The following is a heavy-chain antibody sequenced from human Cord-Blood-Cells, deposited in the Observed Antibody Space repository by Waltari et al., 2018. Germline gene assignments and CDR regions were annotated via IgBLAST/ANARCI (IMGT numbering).Heavy chain of an antibody. D-gene: IGHD4-4*01. J-gene: IGHJ6*02. Sequence: QVQLVESGGGVVQPGRSLRLSCAASGFTFSSYGMHWVRQAPGKGLEWVAVIWYDGSKKYYADSVKGRFTISRDNSKNTLYLQMNSLRAEDTAVYYCARGSTVNYYGMDVWGQGTTVTVSS. CDR3: ARGSTVNYYGMDV. CDR2: IWYDGSKK. CDR1: GFTFSSYG. V-gene: IGHV3-33*01.